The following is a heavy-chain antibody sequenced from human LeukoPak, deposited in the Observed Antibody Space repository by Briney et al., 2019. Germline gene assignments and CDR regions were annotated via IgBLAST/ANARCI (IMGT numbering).Heavy chain of an antibody. V-gene: IGHV4-4*07. Sequence: PSETLSLTCTVSGGSISGYYWSWIRQPAGKGLEWIGRIHTSGSTNYNPSLKSRVTMSVDTSKNQFSLKLSSVTAADTAVYYCARGVSAVRLRLGELSLDQNFYYMDVWGKGTTVTVSS. CDR1: GGSISGYY. CDR2: IHTSGST. J-gene: IGHJ6*03. CDR3: ARGVSAVRLRLGELSLDQNFYYMDV. D-gene: IGHD3-16*02.